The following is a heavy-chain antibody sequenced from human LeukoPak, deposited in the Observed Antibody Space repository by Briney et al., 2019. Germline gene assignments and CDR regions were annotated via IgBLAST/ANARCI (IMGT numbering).Heavy chain of an antibody. D-gene: IGHD2-15*01. V-gene: IGHV3-15*07. CDR2: IRSRGDGGTT. CDR3: TQGSGQYFDY. Sequence: SGGSLRLSCAVSGLTLSNVWMNWVRQAPGKGLEWVGRIRSRGDGGTTDFAAPVKGRFTISRDDSKSTLYLQMNSLTSEDTAVYYCTQGSGQYFDYWGQGTLVTVSS. CDR1: GLTLSNVW. J-gene: IGHJ4*02.